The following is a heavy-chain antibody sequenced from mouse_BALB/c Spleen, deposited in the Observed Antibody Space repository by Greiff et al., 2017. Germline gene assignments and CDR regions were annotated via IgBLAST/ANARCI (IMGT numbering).Heavy chain of an antibody. V-gene: IGHV1S29*02. CDR2: IYPYNGGT. Sequence: VQLKQSGPELVKPGASVKISCKASGYTFTDYNMHWVKQSHGKSLEWIGYIYPYNGGTGYNQKFKGKATMTVDKSSSTAYMELARLTSEDSAIYYCARGGITTVVATPFAYWGQGTLVTVSA. CDR3: ARGGITTVVATPFAY. CDR1: GYTFTDYN. D-gene: IGHD1-1*01. J-gene: IGHJ3*01.